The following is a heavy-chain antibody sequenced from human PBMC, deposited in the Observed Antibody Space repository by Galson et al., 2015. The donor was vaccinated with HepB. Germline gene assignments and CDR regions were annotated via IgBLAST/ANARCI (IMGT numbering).Heavy chain of an antibody. Sequence: SLRLSCAASGFTFSSYAMSWVRQAPGKGLEWVSAISGSGGSTYYADSVKGRFTISRDNSKNTLYLQMNSLRAEDTAVYYCAKDYYDSSGPTYFDYWGQGTLVTVSS. CDR3: AKDYYDSSGPTYFDY. V-gene: IGHV3-23*01. J-gene: IGHJ4*02. D-gene: IGHD3-22*01. CDR2: ISGSGGST. CDR1: GFTFSSYA.